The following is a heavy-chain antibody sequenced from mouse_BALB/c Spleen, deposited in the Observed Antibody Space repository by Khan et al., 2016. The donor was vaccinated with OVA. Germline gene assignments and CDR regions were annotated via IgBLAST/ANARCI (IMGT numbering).Heavy chain of an antibody. V-gene: IGHV9-3-1*01. CDR3: TRRISYYALDY. J-gene: IGHJ4*01. D-gene: IGHD2-4*01. Sequence: QIQLVQSGPELKKPGETVKISCKASGYTFTNYGMNWVKQAPGKGLKWMGWINTYTGEPTYAGDFKGRFAFSLETSASTAYLQINNLKNEATATYFCTRRISYYALDYWGQGTSVTVSS. CDR1: GYTFTNYG. CDR2: INTYTGEP.